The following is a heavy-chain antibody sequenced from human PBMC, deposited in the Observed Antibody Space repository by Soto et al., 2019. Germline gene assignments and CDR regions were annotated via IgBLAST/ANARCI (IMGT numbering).Heavy chain of an antibody. CDR3: ARAVAVAAAFDY. CDR2: IHAGNGNT. CDR1: GYTFTGYA. V-gene: IGHV1-3*05. J-gene: IGHJ4*02. D-gene: IGHD6-19*01. Sequence: QVQLVQSGAEEKKPGASVKVSCKASGYTFTGYAMHWVRQAPGQRLEWMGWIHAGNGNTKYSHKFQGRVTITRDTAASTASLELSSLRSEDTAVYYCARAVAVAAAFDYWGQGTLVTVSS.